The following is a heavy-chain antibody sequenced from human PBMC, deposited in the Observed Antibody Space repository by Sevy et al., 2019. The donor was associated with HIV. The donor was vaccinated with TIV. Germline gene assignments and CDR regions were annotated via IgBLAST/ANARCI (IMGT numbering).Heavy chain of an antibody. CDR3: AMIFWSGYYSGMDV. CDR2: ISSSSSTI. D-gene: IGHD3-3*01. J-gene: IGHJ6*02. Sequence: GGSLRLSCAASGFTFSSYSMNWVRQAPGKGLEWVSYISSSSSTIYYADSVKGRFTISRDNAKNSLYLQMNSLRAEDTAVYYCAMIFWSGYYSGMDVWGQGTTVTVSS. CDR1: GFTFSSYS. V-gene: IGHV3-48*01.